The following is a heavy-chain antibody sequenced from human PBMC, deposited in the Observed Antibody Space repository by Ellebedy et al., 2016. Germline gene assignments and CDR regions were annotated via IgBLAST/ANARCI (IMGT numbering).Heavy chain of an antibody. CDR1: GYTFTSYA. CDR3: ARGGLERRSGAFDI. V-gene: IGHV1-3*01. CDR2: INAGNGNT. D-gene: IGHD1-1*01. Sequence: ASVKVSCKASGYTFTSYAMHWVRQAPGQRLEWMGWINAGNGNTKYSQKFQGRVTITRDTSASTAYMELRSLRSDDTAVYYCARGGLERRSGAFDIWGQGTMVTVSS. J-gene: IGHJ3*02.